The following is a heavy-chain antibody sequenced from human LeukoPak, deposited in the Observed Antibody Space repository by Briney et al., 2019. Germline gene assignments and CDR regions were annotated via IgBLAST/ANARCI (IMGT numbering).Heavy chain of an antibody. V-gene: IGHV3-23*01. Sequence: SGGSLRLSCAASGFTFTTYAMNWVRQAPGKGLEWVSAISGSGGSTYYADSVKGRFTISRDNSKNTLYLQMNSLRAEDTAVYYCARWDQVELTRGLRYFDYWGQGTLVTVSS. CDR3: ARWDQVELTRGLRYFDY. J-gene: IGHJ4*02. CDR2: ISGSGGST. D-gene: IGHD3-10*01. CDR1: GFTFTTYA.